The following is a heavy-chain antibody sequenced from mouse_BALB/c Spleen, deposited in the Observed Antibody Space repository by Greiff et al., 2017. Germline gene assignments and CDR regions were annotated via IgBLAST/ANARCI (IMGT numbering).Heavy chain of an antibody. V-gene: IGHV5-9-3*01. CDR1: GFTFSSYA. J-gene: IGHJ4*01. CDR2: ISSGGSYT. Sequence: EVKLVESGGGLVKPGGSLKLSCAASGFTFSSYAMSWVRQTPEKRLEWVATISSGGSYTYYPDSVKGRFTISRDNAKNTLYLQMSSLRSEDTAMYYCARHEDYGNPYAMDYGGQGTSVTVSS. CDR3: ARHEDYGNPYAMDY. D-gene: IGHD2-1*01.